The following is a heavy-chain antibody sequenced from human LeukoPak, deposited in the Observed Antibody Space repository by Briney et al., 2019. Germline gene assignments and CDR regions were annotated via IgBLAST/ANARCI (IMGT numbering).Heavy chain of an antibody. D-gene: IGHD6-13*01. J-gene: IGHJ6*02. CDR2: IIPIFGTA. CDR3: ARDLRSSRGVLSLYYYYYGMDV. Sequence: SVKVSCKASGGTFSSYAISWVRQAPGQGLEWMGGIIPIFGTANYAQKFQGRVTITADESTSTAYMELSSLRSEDTAVYYCARDLRSSRGVLSLYYYYYGMDVWGQGTTVTVSS. CDR1: GGTFSSYA. V-gene: IGHV1-69*13.